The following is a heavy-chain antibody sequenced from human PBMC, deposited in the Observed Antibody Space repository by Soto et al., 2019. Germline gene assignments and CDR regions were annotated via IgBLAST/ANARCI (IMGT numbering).Heavy chain of an antibody. CDR3: ARGGDYGDYVRDYYFDY. V-gene: IGHV1-69*13. D-gene: IGHD4-17*01. Sequence: SVKVSCKASGGTFSSYAISWVRQAPGQGLEWMGGIIPIFGTANYAQKFQGRVTITADESTSTAYMELSSLRSEDTAVYYCARGGDYGDYVRDYYFDYWGQGTLVTVSS. CDR1: GGTFSSYA. CDR2: IIPIFGTA. J-gene: IGHJ4*02.